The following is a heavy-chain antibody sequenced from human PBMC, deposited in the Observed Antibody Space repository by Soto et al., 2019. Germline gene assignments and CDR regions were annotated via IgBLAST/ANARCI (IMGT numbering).Heavy chain of an antibody. CDR2: ISSSGSTI. CDR1: GFTFSIYE. D-gene: IGHD3-10*01. CDR3: ARGDYYGSGSYYPRSYYYGMDV. Sequence: GGALRLSCAASGFTFSIYEMNWVRQAPGKGLELVSYISSSGSTIYYADSVKGRFTISRDNAKNSLYLQMNSLRAEDTAVYYCARGDYYGSGSYYPRSYYYGMDVWGQGTTVTVSS. V-gene: IGHV3-48*03. J-gene: IGHJ6*01.